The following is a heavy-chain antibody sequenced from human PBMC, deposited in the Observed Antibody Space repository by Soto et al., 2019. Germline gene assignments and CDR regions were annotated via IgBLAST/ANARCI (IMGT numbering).Heavy chain of an antibody. CDR1: GFTFSSYA. J-gene: IGHJ4*02. D-gene: IGHD5-12*01. CDR2: ISGSGGST. CDR3: AKDSDLVATFPFRGVFDY. V-gene: IGHV3-23*01. Sequence: GGSLRLSCAASGFTFSSYAMSWVRQAPGKGLEWVSAISGSGGSTYYADSVKGRFTISRDNSKNTLYLQMNSLRAEDTAVYYCAKDSDLVATFPFRGVFDYWGQGTLVTVSS.